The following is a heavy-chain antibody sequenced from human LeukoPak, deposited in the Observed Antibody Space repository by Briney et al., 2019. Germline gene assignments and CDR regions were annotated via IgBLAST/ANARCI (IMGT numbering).Heavy chain of an antibody. Sequence: PGGSLRLSCVASGFTFSSYEMNWVRQAPGKGLEWVSYINSGGSTLYYADSVKGRFTISRDNAKNSLYLQMNSLRAEDTAVYYCARIHNLGILAHFDYWGQGTLVTVSS. CDR1: GFTFSSYE. J-gene: IGHJ4*02. CDR3: ARIHNLGILAHFDY. CDR2: INSGGSTL. D-gene: IGHD1-1*01. V-gene: IGHV3-48*03.